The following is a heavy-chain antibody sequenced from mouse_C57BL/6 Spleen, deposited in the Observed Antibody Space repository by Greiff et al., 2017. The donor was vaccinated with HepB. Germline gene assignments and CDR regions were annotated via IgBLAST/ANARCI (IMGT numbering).Heavy chain of an antibody. V-gene: IGHV5-17*01. J-gene: IGHJ2*01. Sequence: DVQLQESGGGLVKPGGSLKLSCAASGFTFCDYGMHWVRQAPEKGLEWVAYISSGSSTIYYADTVKGRFTISRDNAKNTLFLQMTSLRSEDTAMYYCARNYGSSYFDYWGQGTTLTVSS. CDR2: ISSGSSTI. CDR3: ARNYGSSYFDY. CDR1: GFTFCDYG. D-gene: IGHD1-1*01.